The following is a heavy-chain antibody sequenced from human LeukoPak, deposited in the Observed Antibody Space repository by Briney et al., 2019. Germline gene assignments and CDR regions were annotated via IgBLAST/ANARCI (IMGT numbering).Heavy chain of an antibody. CDR3: ASQGHGDPSPADDFDI. D-gene: IGHD4-17*01. CDR1: GGSISSSSYY. V-gene: IGHV4-39*01. CDR2: IYYSGST. J-gene: IGHJ3*02. Sequence: SETLSLTCTVSGGSISSSSYYWGWIRQPPGKGLEWIGSIYYSGSTYYNPSLKSRVTISVDTSKNQFSLKLSSVSAADTAVYYCASQGHGDPSPADDFDIWGQGTMVTVSS.